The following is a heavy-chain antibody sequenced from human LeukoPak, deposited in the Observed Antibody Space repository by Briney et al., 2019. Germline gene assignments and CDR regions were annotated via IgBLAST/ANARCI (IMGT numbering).Heavy chain of an antibody. Sequence: SQTLSLTCTVSGGSISSGSYYWSWIRQPAGKGLEWIGRIYTSGRTNYNPSLKSRVTISVDTTKNQFSLKQSSVTAADTAVYYCARAYYYYYYMDVWGKGTTVTVSS. V-gene: IGHV4-61*02. CDR2: IYTSGRT. CDR3: ARAYYYYYYMDV. CDR1: GGSISSGSYY. J-gene: IGHJ6*03.